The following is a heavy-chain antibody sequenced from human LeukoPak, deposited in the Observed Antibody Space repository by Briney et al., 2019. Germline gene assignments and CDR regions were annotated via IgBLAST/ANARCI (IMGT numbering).Heavy chain of an antibody. D-gene: IGHD3-16*02. CDR2: ISYDGSNK. CDR1: GYTLTELS. V-gene: IGHV3-30-3*01. Sequence: SCKVSGYTLTELSMHWVRQAPGKGLEWVAVISYDGSNKYYADSVKGRFTISRDNSKNTLYLQMNSLRAEDTAVYYCARGHYDYVWGSYRITDYWGQGTLVTVSS. J-gene: IGHJ4*02. CDR3: ARGHYDYVWGSYRITDY.